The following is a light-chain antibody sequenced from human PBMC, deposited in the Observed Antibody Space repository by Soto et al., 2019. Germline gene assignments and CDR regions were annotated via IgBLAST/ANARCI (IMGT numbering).Light chain of an antibody. CDR3: QQRSNWPPVT. V-gene: IGKV1-39*01. CDR1: QSISSY. Sequence: DIQMTQSPSSLSASVGDRVNITCRASQSISSYLNWYQQKPGKAPKLLVYAASRLQSGVPSRFSGTGSGTDFTLTISSLEPEDFAVYYCQQRSNWPPVTFGGGTKVEIK. J-gene: IGKJ4*01. CDR2: AAS.